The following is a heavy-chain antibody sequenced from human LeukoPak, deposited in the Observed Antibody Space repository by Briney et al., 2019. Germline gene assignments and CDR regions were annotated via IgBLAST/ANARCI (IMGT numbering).Heavy chain of an antibody. D-gene: IGHD5-18*01. J-gene: IGHJ4*02. V-gene: IGHV3-48*03. Sequence: GGSLRLSCAASGFTFSSYEMNWVRQAPGKGLEWVSYISSSGSTIYYADSVKGRFTISRDNAKNSLYLQMNSLRAEDTAVYYCARDRRIQLWGSYYFDYWGQGTLVTVSS. CDR2: ISSSGSTI. CDR3: ARDRRIQLWGSYYFDY. CDR1: GFTFSSYE.